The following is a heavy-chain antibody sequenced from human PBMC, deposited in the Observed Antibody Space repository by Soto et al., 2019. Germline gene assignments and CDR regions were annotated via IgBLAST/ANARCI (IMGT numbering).Heavy chain of an antibody. D-gene: IGHD6-19*01. CDR3: ARDKAVAGDAFDY. CDR1: GFTFSSSA. V-gene: IGHV3-30-3*01. J-gene: IGHJ4*02. CDR2: ISYDGSNK. Sequence: QVQLVESGGGVVQPGRSLRLSCAASGFTFSSSAMHWVRQDPGKVLEWVAVISYDGSNKYYADSVKGRFTISRDNSKNTVYLQMNSLRAEDTAVYYCARDKAVAGDAFDYWGQGTLVTVSS.